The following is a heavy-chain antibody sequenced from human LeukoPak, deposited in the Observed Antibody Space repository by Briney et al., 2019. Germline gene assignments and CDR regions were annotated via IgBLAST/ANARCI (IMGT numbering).Heavy chain of an antibody. CDR3: AKDAGGSTFDY. CDR1: GFTFSSYA. D-gene: IGHD2-15*01. CDR2: ISYDGSNK. V-gene: IGHV3-30*18. J-gene: IGHJ4*02. Sequence: GGSLRLSCAASGFTFSSYAMSWVRQAPGKGLEWVAVISYDGSNKYYADSVKGRFTISRDNSKNTLYLQMNSLRAEDTAVYYCAKDAGGSTFDYWGQGTLVTVSS.